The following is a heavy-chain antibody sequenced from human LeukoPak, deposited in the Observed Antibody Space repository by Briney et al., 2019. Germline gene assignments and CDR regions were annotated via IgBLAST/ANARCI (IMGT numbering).Heavy chain of an antibody. Sequence: GGSLRLSCAASGFTFSSFAMSWVRQAPGKGLEWVSGISGSGDNTYYADSVKGRFTISRDNSKNTLYLQMNSLRAEDTAVYYCAKLSSSYDFWSGFHMDVWGQGTTVTVSS. D-gene: IGHD3-3*01. V-gene: IGHV3-23*01. J-gene: IGHJ6*02. CDR1: GFTFSSFA. CDR2: ISGSGDNT. CDR3: AKLSSSYDFWSGFHMDV.